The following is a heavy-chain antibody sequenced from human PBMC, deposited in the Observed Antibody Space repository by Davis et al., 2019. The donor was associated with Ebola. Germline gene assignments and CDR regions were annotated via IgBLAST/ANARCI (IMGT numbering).Heavy chain of an antibody. V-gene: IGHV1-58*01. CDR1: GFTFTSSA. Sequence: SVQVSCKASGFTFTSSAVQWVRQARGQRLEWIGWIVVGSGNTNYAQKFQERVTITRDMSTSTAYMELSSLRSEDTAVYYCAAGHGSSTSLDYWGQGTLVTVSS. CDR3: AAGHGSSTSLDY. D-gene: IGHD2-2*01. J-gene: IGHJ4*02. CDR2: IVVGSGNT.